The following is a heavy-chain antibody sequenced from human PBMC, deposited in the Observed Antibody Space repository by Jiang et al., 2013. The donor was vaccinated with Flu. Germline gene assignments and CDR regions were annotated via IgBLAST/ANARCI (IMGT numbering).Heavy chain of an antibody. CDR3: ARGLGHRPYIAPDY. CDR1: GGSISSSSYY. CDR2: IYYSGST. D-gene: IGHD6-6*01. V-gene: IGHV4-39*01. Sequence: GLVKPSETLSLTCTVSGGSISSSSYYRGWIRQPPGKGLEWIGSIYYSGSTYYNPSLKSRVSISIDTSKNQFSLKLGSVTAADTAVYYCARGLGHRPYIAPDYWGQGTLVTVSS. J-gene: IGHJ4*02.